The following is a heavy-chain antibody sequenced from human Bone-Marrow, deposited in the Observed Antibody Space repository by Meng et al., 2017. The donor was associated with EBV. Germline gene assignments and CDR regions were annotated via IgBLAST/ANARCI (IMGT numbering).Heavy chain of an antibody. Sequence: QVQVEQSGAEVKKPGSSVKVSCKASGGAFRRSAISCVRQAPGQGLEWMGGFLPILGAPNYAETFQDRVTITADESTSTAYMELSSLRPDDMAVYYCARESGRGYTPDYWGQGTLVTVSS. CDR2: FLPILGAP. CDR3: ARESGRGYTPDY. J-gene: IGHJ4*02. V-gene: IGHV1-69*01. D-gene: IGHD3-10*01. CDR1: GGAFRRSA.